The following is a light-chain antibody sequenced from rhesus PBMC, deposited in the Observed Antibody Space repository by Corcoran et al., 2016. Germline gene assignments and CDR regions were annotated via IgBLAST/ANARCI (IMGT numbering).Light chain of an antibody. Sequence: DIQMTQSPSSLSASVGDTVTITCRASQGMSSWLAWYQQKPGKAPKLLIYKASSLQSGVPSRFSGSGSGTDFTLTISSLQSEDFATYYCQQYSSRPRTFGQGTKVDIK. CDR2: KAS. CDR1: QGMSSW. J-gene: IGKJ1*01. CDR3: QQYSSRPRT. V-gene: IGKV1-22*01.